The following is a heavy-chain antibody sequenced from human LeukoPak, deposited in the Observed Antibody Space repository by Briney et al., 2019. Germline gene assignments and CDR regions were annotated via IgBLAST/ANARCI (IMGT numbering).Heavy chain of an antibody. Sequence: GSLRLSCTTSGFTFGDYAMSWVRQAPGKGLEWVGFIRSKAYGGTIEYAASVKGRFTISRDDSKSIAHLQMNSLKIEDTALYYCTRGPIQLWIHNAMDVWGQGITVTVSS. CDR2: IRSKAYGGTI. CDR3: TRGPIQLWIHNAMDV. V-gene: IGHV3-49*04. CDR1: GFTFGDYA. D-gene: IGHD5-18*01. J-gene: IGHJ6*02.